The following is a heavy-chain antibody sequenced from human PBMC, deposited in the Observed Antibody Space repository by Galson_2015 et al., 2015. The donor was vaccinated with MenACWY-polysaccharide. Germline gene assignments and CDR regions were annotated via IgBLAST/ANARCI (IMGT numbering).Heavy chain of an antibody. D-gene: IGHD2-21*01. CDR1: GFSFSGHW. CDR2: INPDGSDK. CDR3: GRHFDWAFDY. J-gene: IGHJ4*02. V-gene: IGHV3-7*01. Sequence: SLRLSCAASGFSFSGHWMTWVRQAPGKGLEWVANINPDGSDKYYVDSVKGRFIISRDNAKNSVYLQMDGLRVEDTAMYYYGRHFDWAFDYRGQGALVTVSS.